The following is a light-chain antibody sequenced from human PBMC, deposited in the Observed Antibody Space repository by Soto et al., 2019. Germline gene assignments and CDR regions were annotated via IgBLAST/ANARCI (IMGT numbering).Light chain of an antibody. Sequence: AIQLTQSPSSLSASVGDRVTITCRASQGISSALAWYQQKPGKAPKLLIYDASSLESGAPSRFSGSGSGTDFTLTISSLQPEDFATYYCQQFNNYPLLTFGGGTKVEIK. CDR1: QGISSA. V-gene: IGKV1D-13*01. J-gene: IGKJ4*01. CDR3: QQFNNYPLLT. CDR2: DAS.